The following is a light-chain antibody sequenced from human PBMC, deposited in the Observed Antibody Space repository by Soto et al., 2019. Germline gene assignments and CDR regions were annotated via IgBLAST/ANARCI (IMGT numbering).Light chain of an antibody. CDR3: CSYVDTDTWV. J-gene: IGLJ3*02. CDR1: NSDVGGYNY. CDR2: GVS. Sequence: SALTQPRSVSGSPGQSVTISCTGTNSDVGGYNYVSWYQQYPGKAPKLMISGVSERPSGVPDRFSGSKSGNTASLTISGLQAEDEADYYCCSYVDTDTWVFGGGTKVTVL. V-gene: IGLV2-11*01.